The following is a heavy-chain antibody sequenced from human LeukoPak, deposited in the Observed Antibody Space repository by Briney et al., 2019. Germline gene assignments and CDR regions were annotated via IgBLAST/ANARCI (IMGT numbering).Heavy chain of an antibody. V-gene: IGHV1-46*01. CDR3: ARAPGIDHVRGVIITYFDY. J-gene: IGHJ4*02. CDR2: INPSGGST. D-gene: IGHD3-10*02. Sequence: GAAVKVSCKSSGYTFTSYYMYWVRQAPGQGLEWMGIINPSGGSTSYAQKFQGRVTITADKSTSTAYMELSSLRSEDTAVYYCARAPGIDHVRGVIITYFDYWGQGTLVTVSS. CDR1: GYTFTSYY.